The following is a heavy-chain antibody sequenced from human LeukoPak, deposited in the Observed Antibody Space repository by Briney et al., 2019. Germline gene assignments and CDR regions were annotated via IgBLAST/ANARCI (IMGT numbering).Heavy chain of an antibody. Sequence: GGSLRLSCAASGFTFSSYGMHWVRQAPGKGLEWVAVMSYDGSNKYYADSVKGRFTISRDNSKNTLYLQMNSLRAEDTAVYYCARDEQHGELSYWGQGTLVTVSS. CDR2: MSYDGSNK. D-gene: IGHD3-10*01. V-gene: IGHV3-30*03. CDR3: ARDEQHGELSY. J-gene: IGHJ4*02. CDR1: GFTFSSYG.